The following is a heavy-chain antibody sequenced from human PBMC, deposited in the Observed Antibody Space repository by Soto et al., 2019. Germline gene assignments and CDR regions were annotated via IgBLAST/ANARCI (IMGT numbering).Heavy chain of an antibody. J-gene: IGHJ6*02. CDR2: IKFDGSST. CDR3: ARAAKNIYAMDV. V-gene: IGHV3-74*01. Sequence: EVQLVESGGGLVQPGGSLRLSCAASGFAFSTYWMHWVRQAPGKGLLWVARIKFDGSSTYSADSVKGRFTISRDDAKNPLYLQRNGLRVDDTAVYYRARAAKNIYAMDVWGQGTTVTVSS. CDR1: GFAFSTYW.